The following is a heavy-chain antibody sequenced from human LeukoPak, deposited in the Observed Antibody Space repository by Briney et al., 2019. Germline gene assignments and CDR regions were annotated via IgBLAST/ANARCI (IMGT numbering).Heavy chain of an antibody. CDR3: ARDAFNWNDVTFDY. V-gene: IGHV1-18*01. Sequence: ASVKVSCKASGYTFTSYGISWVRQAPGQGLEWMGWISAYNGNTNYAQKLQGRVTMTADTSTSTAYMELRSLRSDDTAVYYCARDAFNWNDVTFDYWGQGTLVTVSS. J-gene: IGHJ4*02. CDR1: GYTFTSYG. CDR2: ISAYNGNT. D-gene: IGHD1-20*01.